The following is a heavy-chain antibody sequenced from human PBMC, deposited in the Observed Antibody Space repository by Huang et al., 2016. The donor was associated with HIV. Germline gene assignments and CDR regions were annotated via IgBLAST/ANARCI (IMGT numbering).Heavy chain of an antibody. Sequence: EVPLVESGGGLVQPGGSVRLSCAASGFTVNSNYMTWVRQAPGKGLEWVSLLYHGGKAHYADSVKGRFTISGDISQNTVFLQMSSLRVEDTAVYYCARGRYGTPNAWGQGTLVTVSS. J-gene: IGHJ5*02. D-gene: IGHD5-18*01. CDR2: LYHGGKA. CDR1: GFTVNSNY. CDR3: ARGRYGTPNA. V-gene: IGHV3-53*01.